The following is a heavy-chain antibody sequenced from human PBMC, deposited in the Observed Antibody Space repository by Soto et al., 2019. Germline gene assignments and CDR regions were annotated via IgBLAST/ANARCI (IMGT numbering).Heavy chain of an antibody. CDR3: ARSNWNYVRTLDY. Sequence: SETLSLTCSVSSVSVSGSYWCAWVRQPPGKGLEWIGEIDHSGHTNYNPSLKSRVTMSLDNSKNQFSLNLRSVTAADTAVYYCARSNWNYVRTLDYWGQGTQVTVSS. CDR1: SVSVSGSYW. D-gene: IGHD1-7*01. V-gene: IGHV4-4*02. J-gene: IGHJ4*02. CDR2: IDHSGHT.